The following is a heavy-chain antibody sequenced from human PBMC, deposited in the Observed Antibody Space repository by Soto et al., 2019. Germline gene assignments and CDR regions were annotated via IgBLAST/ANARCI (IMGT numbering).Heavy chain of an antibody. V-gene: IGHV3-30-3*01. CDR3: VRDLSHCTDGICSS. J-gene: IGHJ4*02. CDR2: ISYDENNR. Sequence: PGGSLRLSCAASGFTFRSYAMHWVRQAPGKGLEWVATISYDENNRYYTDSVKGRFTISRDNSKNTVYLQVNSLRAEDTAVYYCVRDLSHCTDGICSSWGQGALVTVSS. D-gene: IGHD2-8*01. CDR1: GFTFRSYA.